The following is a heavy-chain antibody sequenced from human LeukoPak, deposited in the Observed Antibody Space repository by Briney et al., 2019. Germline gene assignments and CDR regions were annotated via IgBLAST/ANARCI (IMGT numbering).Heavy chain of an antibody. V-gene: IGHV4-34*01. CDR3: ARRRWSSSSVIGY. CDR2: INHSGSI. Sequence: SETLSLTCGMYGGSLSGYYWSWIRQSPDGVPEWIGEINHSGSINDNPSLKSRVTMSVDTSKNQFSLRLTSLTAADTAVYYCARRRWSSSSVIGYWSRGTRVTVSS. J-gene: IGHJ4*02. CDR1: GGSLSGYY. D-gene: IGHD6-6*01.